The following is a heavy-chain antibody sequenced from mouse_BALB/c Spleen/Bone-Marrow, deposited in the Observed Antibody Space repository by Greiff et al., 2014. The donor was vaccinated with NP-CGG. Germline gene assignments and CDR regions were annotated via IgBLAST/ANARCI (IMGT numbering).Heavy chain of an antibody. V-gene: IGHV14-3*02. CDR3: AIYYYGSSGFAH. CDR1: GFNIKDTY. Sequence: EVQLQQSGAELVKPGASVELSCTASGFNIKDTYMHWVKQRPEQGLEWIGRIDPANGNTKYDPKFQGKATITADTSSNTAYLQLSSLTSEDTAVYYCAIYYYGSSGFAHWGQGTLVTVSA. J-gene: IGHJ3*01. CDR2: IDPANGNT. D-gene: IGHD1-1*01.